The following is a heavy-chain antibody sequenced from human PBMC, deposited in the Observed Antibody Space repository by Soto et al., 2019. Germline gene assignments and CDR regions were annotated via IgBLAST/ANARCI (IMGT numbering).Heavy chain of an antibody. D-gene: IGHD3-9*01. CDR1: GYTFRNYG. V-gene: IGHV1-18*01. Sequence: QAQLVQSGAEMKKPGASVKVSCKASGYTFRNYGITWVRQAPGQGLEWMGWISAYDGHSNYAQNLQGRVTMTTDTSTNTAYMELRSLRSDDTAEYYCARDEGVLRSWGQGTLVAVSS. CDR2: ISAYDGHS. CDR3: ARDEGVLRS. J-gene: IGHJ5*02.